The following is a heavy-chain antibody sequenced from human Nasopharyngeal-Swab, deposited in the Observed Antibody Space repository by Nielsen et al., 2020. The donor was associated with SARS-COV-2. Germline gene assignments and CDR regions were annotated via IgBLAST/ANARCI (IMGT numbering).Heavy chain of an antibody. J-gene: IGHJ5*02. CDR2: INHSGST. CDR3: ARAPPYYDFWSGYYKGWFDP. V-gene: IGHV4-34*01. Sequence: PGKGLEWIGEINHSGSTNYNPSLKSRVTISVDTPKNQFSLKLSSVTAADTAVYYCARAPPYYDFWSGYYKGWFDPWGQGTLVTVSS. D-gene: IGHD3-3*01.